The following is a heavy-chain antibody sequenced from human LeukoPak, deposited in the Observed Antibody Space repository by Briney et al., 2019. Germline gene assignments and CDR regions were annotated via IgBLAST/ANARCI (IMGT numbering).Heavy chain of an antibody. CDR2: IYYSGST. Sequence: PSETLSLTCTVSGGSISFGSFYWSWIRQPPGKGLEWIGYIYYSGSTNYNPSLKSRVTISVDTSKNQFSLKLSSVTAADTAVYYCARASVGLWFGELFPPFDPWGQGTLVTVSS. V-gene: IGHV4-61*01. CDR3: ARASVGLWFGELFPPFDP. CDR1: GGSISFGSFY. J-gene: IGHJ5*02. D-gene: IGHD3-10*01.